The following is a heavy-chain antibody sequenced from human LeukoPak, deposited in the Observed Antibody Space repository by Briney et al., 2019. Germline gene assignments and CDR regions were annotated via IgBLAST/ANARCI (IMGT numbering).Heavy chain of an antibody. D-gene: IGHD1-26*01. J-gene: IGHJ4*02. CDR2: IKHDGSEK. Sequence: GGSLRLSCAASGFTFSSYWMSWVRQTPRIGLEWVANIKHDGSEKHYADSVKGRFTISRDNANNSLYLEMNSLRVEDTAVYYCARDHIVGATNFDDWGQGTLVTVSS. V-gene: IGHV3-7*04. CDR3: ARDHIVGATNFDD. CDR1: GFTFSSYW.